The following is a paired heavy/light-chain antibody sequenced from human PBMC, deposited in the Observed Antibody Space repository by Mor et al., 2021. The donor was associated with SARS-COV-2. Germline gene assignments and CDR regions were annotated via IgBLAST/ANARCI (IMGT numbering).Heavy chain of an antibody. D-gene: IGHD1-26*01. CDR2: ISSSSSYT. Sequence: QVQLVESGGGLVKPGGSLRLSCAASGFTFSDYYMSWIRQAPGKGLEWVSYISSSSSYTNYADSVKGRFTISRDNAKNSLYLQMNSLRAEDTAVYYCARDRRGSGSAGLSAFDIWGQGTMVTVSS. V-gene: IGHV3-11*05. J-gene: IGHJ3*02. CDR1: GFTFSDYY. CDR3: ARDRRGSGSAGLSAFDI.
Light chain of an antibody. CDR2: DAS. CDR1: QDISNY. J-gene: IGKJ2*01. CDR3: QQYDNPLYT. V-gene: IGKV1-33*01. Sequence: DIQMTQSPSSLSASVGDRVTITCQASQDISNYLNWYQQKPGKAPKLLIYDASNLETGVPSRFSGSGSGTDFTFTISSLQPEDIATYYCQQYDNPLYTFGQGTKLEIK.